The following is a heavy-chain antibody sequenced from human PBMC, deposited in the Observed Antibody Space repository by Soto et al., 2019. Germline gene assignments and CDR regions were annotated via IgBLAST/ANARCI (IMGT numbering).Heavy chain of an antibody. D-gene: IGHD2-15*01. CDR1: GFTFSSYA. CDR3: AKYLGWDIVVVVAATYQHYGMDV. Sequence: GGSLRLSCAASGFTFSSYAMSWVRQAPGKGLEWVSAISGSGGSTYYADSVKGRFTISRDNSKNTLYLQMNSLSAEDTAVYYCAKYLGWDIVVVVAATYQHYGMDVWGQGTTVTVSS. J-gene: IGHJ6*02. V-gene: IGHV3-23*01. CDR2: ISGSGGST.